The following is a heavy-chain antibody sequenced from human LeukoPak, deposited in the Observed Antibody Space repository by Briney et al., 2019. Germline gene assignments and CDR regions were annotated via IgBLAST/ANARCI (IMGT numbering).Heavy chain of an antibody. CDR3: AARDNGNDLLSYHAMDV. CDR2: IMPVLDTG. Sequence: SVKVSCKASGGSFRRYAFAWVRQAAGQGLEGMGGIMPVLDTGSYAQGFQGRVTITADRSTSTAYMELRSLRPEDTALYYCAARDNGNDLLSYHAMDVWGNGTTVTVSS. J-gene: IGHJ6*04. CDR1: GGSFRRYA. V-gene: IGHV1-69*06. D-gene: IGHD1-1*01.